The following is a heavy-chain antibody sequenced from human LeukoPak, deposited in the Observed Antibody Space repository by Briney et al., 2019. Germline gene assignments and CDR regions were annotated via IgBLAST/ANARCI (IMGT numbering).Heavy chain of an antibody. D-gene: IGHD6-13*01. CDR1: GFTFSSYG. Sequence: GGSLRLSCAASGFTFSSYGMHWVRQAPVKGLEWVANIKQDGSEKYYVDSVKGRFTISRDNAKNSLYLQMNSLRAEDTAVYYCARLEQLSWFDPWGQGTLVTVSS. J-gene: IGHJ5*02. CDR2: IKQDGSEK. CDR3: ARLEQLSWFDP. V-gene: IGHV3-7*01.